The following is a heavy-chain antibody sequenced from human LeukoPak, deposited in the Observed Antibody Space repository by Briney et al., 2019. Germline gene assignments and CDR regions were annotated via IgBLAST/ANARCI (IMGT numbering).Heavy chain of an antibody. CDR1: GGSISSYY. D-gene: IGHD4-17*01. J-gene: IGHJ5*02. CDR2: IYYSGST. Sequence: PSETLSLTCTVSGGSISSYYWSWIRQPPGNGLEWIGYIYYSGSTNYNPSLKSRVTISVDTSKNHFSLKLGSVTAADTAVYYCARGDGDYGWFDPWGQGTLVTVSS. CDR3: ARGDGDYGWFDP. V-gene: IGHV4-59*01.